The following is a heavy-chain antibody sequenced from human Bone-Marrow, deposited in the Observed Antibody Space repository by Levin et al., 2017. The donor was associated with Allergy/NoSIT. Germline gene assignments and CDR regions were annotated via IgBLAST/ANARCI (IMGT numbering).Heavy chain of an antibody. V-gene: IGHV5-10-1*01. D-gene: IGHD6-19*01. Sequence: ASVKVSCKGSGYNFDTFWITWVRQMPGRGLEWIGRIDPSDSHTWYSPSFQGHVTLSVDKSSNTAYLRRRSLKASDTGIYYCAKLNAAAGTGLRDYDFWGQGTLVTVSS. CDR1: GYNFDTFW. CDR3: AKLNAAAGTGLRDYDF. J-gene: IGHJ4*02. CDR2: IDPSDSHT.